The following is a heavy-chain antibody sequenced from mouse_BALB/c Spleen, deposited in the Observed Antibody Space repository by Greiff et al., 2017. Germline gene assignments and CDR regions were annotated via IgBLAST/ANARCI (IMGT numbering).Heavy chain of an antibody. CDR2: IWGDGST. J-gene: IGHJ4*01. CDR3: ARDPYYYGSSSYAMDY. V-gene: IGHV2-6-7*01. D-gene: IGHD1-1*01. Sequence: VMLVESGPGLVAPSQSLSITCTVSGFSLTGYGVNWVRQPPGKGLEWLGMIWGDGSTDYNSALKSRLSISKDNSKSQVFLKMNSLQTDDTARYYCARDPYYYGSSSYAMDYWGQGTSVTVSS. CDR1: GFSLTGYG.